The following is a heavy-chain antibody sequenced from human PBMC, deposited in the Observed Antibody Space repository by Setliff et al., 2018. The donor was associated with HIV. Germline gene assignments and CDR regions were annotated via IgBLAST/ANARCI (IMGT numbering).Heavy chain of an antibody. Sequence: ASVKVSCKASGGTFSSYAIHWVRQAPGQGLEWMGRIIPIFDSANYAQKFQGRVTITADESTSTAYMELSSLRSEDTAVYYCARETNRRAFDIWGQGTMVTVSS. J-gene: IGHJ3*02. CDR1: GGTFSSYA. V-gene: IGHV1-69*13. D-gene: IGHD2-8*01. CDR2: IIPIFDSA. CDR3: ARETNRRAFDI.